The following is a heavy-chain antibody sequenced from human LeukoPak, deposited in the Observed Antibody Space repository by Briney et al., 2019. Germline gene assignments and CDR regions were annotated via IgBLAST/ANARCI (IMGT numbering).Heavy chain of an antibody. CDR2: ISSSSSYI. D-gene: IGHD6-19*01. CDR1: GFTFSSYS. Sequence: GGSLRLSCAASGFTFSSYSMTWVRQAPGKGLEWVSSISSSSSYIYYADSVKGRFTISRDNAKNSLYLQMNSLRAEDTAVYYCARDLYSVAGTDYWGQGTLVTVSS. V-gene: IGHV3-21*03. CDR3: ARDLYSVAGTDY. J-gene: IGHJ4*02.